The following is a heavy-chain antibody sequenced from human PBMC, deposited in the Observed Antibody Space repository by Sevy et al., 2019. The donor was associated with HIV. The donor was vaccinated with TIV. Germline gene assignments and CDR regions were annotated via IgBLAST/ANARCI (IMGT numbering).Heavy chain of an antibody. CDR2: LKNKGNGGTV. V-gene: IGHV3-49*04. CDR3: TRWKEAQSIFDY. CDR1: GFTFGDYA. J-gene: IGHJ4*02. Sequence: GGSLRLSCTASGFTFGDYAINWVRQAPGKGLEWVAFLKNKGNGGTVDHAESVKGRFTISRDDSKSIAYLQMNDLKTEDTAVYYCTRWKEAQSIFDYWGQGALVTVSS. D-gene: IGHD1-1*01.